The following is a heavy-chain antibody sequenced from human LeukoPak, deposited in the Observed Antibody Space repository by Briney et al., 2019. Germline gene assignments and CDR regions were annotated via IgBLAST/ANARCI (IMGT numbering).Heavy chain of an antibody. CDR2: KKPDGSEK. CDR3: TRDFGSGVVVTAIVD. Sequence: GGPLRLSCAASGLTFSNYWMSWVRKAPGKGREGVANKKPDGSEKYYVDSVKGRFTISRDNAKNSLFLQMNSLRAEDTVTYYCTRDFGSGVVVTAIVDWGQGTLVTVSS. V-gene: IGHV3-7*01. D-gene: IGHD2-21*02. CDR1: GLTFSNYW. J-gene: IGHJ4*02.